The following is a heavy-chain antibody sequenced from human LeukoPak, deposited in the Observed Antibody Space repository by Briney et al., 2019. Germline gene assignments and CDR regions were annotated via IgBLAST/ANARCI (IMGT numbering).Heavy chain of an antibody. CDR2: IYYSGST. Sequence: PSETLSLTCTVSGGSISSYYWSWIRQPPGKGLEWIGYIYYSGSTNYNPSLKSRVTISVDTSKNQFSLKLSSVTAADTAVYYCARVGGSNYYYYGMDVWGQGTTVTVSS. CDR3: ARVGGSNYYYYGMDV. V-gene: IGHV4-59*01. J-gene: IGHJ6*02. D-gene: IGHD3-10*01. CDR1: GGSISSYY.